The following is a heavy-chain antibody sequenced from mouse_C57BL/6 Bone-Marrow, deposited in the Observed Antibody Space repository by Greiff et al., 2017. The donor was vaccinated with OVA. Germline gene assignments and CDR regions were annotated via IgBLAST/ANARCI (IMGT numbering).Heavy chain of an antibody. CDR3: ARKGPLYYDYDVDYYAMDY. D-gene: IGHD2-4*01. CDR1: GFSLTSYA. V-gene: IGHV2-9-1*01. CDR2: IWTGGGT. J-gene: IGHJ4*01. Sequence: QVQLKQSGPGLVAPSQSLSITCTVSGFSLTSYAISWVRQPPGKGLEWLGVIWTGGGTNYNSALKSRLSISKDNSKSQVFLKMYSLQTDDTARYYCARKGPLYYDYDVDYYAMDYWGQGTSVTVSS.